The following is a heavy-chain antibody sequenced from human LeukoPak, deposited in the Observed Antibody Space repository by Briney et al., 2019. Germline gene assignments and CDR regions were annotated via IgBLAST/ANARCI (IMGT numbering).Heavy chain of an antibody. CDR1: GFSFSSYW. CDR3: ARDSGWFRFDS. D-gene: IGHD6-13*01. V-gene: IGHV3-7*03. J-gene: IGHJ4*02. CDR2: IKEDGSDK. Sequence: GGSLRLSCAASGFSFSSYWMTWVRQAPGKGLEWVANIKEDGSDKYYVDSVKGRFTISRDNAKNSLYLQMHSLRAEDTAVYYCARDSGWFRFDSWGQGTLVTVSS.